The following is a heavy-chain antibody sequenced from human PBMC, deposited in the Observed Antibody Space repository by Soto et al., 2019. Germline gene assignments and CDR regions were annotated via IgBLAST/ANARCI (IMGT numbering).Heavy chain of an antibody. CDR2: INHSGST. V-gene: IGHV4-34*01. J-gene: IGHJ3*02. CDR1: GGSFSGYY. CDR3: ARKRVVVAATNRRGDAFDI. Sequence: SETLSLTCAVYGGSFSGYYWSWIRQPPGKGLEWIGEINHSGSTNYNPSLKSRVTISVDTSKNQFSLKLSSVTAADTAVYYCARKRVVVAATNRRGDAFDIWGQGTMVTVSS. D-gene: IGHD2-15*01.